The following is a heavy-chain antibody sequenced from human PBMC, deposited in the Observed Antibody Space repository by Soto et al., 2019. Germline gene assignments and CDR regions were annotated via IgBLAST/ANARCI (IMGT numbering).Heavy chain of an antibody. CDR2: INHSGST. D-gene: IGHD1-20*01. Sequence: LSLTCAVYGGSFSGYYWSWIRQPPGKGLEWIGEINHSGSTNYNPSLKSRVTIPVDTSKNQFSLKLSSVTAADTAVYYCARGGQYNWKLNWFDPWGQGTLVTVSS. CDR1: GGSFSGYY. J-gene: IGHJ5*02. V-gene: IGHV4-34*01. CDR3: ARGGQYNWKLNWFDP.